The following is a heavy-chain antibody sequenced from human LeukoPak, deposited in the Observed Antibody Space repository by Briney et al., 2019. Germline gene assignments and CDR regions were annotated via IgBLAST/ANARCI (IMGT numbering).Heavy chain of an antibody. CDR2: ISSNGGST. V-gene: IGHV3-64*01. J-gene: IGHJ4*02. CDR1: GFTFSSYA. Sequence: GGSLRLSCAASGFTFSSYAMHWVRQAPGKGLEYVSAISSNGGSTYYANSVKGRFTISRDNSKNTLYLQMGSLRAEDMAVYYCARSAEQVVIIGTFDYWGQGTLVTVSS. D-gene: IGHD3-3*01. CDR3: ARSAEQVVIIGTFDY.